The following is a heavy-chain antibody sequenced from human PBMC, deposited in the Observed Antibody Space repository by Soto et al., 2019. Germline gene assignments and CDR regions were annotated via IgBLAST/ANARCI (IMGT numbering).Heavy chain of an antibody. J-gene: IGHJ6*02. Sequence: QLQLQESGPGLVKPSEHLSLTCSVSGDSFSSGTYYWAWIRQPPGGGLEWIGSVAHGEYTDYNHSLQNRVTIFVIASGATAKNQFALKVISVSAAASGVYYWAKHDYTGSYYGMDVWGRGTPVTVSS. D-gene: IGHD2-8*02. CDR1: GDSFSSGTYY. CDR3: AKHDYTGSYYGMDV. V-gene: IGHV4-39*01. CDR2: VAHGEYT.